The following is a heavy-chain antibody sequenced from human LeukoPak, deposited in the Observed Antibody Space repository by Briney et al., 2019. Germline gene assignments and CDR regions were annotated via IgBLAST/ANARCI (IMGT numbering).Heavy chain of an antibody. Sequence: AGSLRLSCAVSGLNFRSFWMSWVRQAPGKGLEWVANIKQDETEKFYVDSVKGRFTISRDNAKNSLYLQMNSLRVEDSAVYYCARGFYFSMTELYYLDLWGRGTLVTVSS. CDR1: GLNFRSFW. D-gene: IGHD2-8*01. CDR3: ARGFYFSMTELYYLDL. V-gene: IGHV3-7*04. J-gene: IGHJ2*01. CDR2: IKQDETEK.